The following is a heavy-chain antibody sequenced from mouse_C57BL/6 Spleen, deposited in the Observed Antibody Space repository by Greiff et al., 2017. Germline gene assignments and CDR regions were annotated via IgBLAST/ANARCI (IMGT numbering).Heavy chain of an antibody. J-gene: IGHJ4*01. CDR1: GYAFSSSW. V-gene: IGHV1-82*01. CDR3: ARTYYDYDGDSYYYAMDY. D-gene: IGHD2-4*01. CDR2: IYPGDGDT. Sequence: QVQLQQSGPELVKPGASVQISCKASGYAFSSSWMNWVKQRPGKGLEWIGRIYPGDGDTNYNGKFKGKATLTADKSSSTAYMQLSSLTSEDSAVYFCARTYYDYDGDSYYYAMDYWGQGTSVTVSS.